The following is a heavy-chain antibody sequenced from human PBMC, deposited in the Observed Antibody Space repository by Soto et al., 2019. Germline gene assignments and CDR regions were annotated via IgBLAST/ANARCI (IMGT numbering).Heavy chain of an antibody. D-gene: IGHD3-22*01. Sequence: SVKVSCKXSGGTFTDLGLHWVRQAPGQGLEWMGGIIPIFGTPNYAQKFQGRVIITADEFTSTAHMELSSLRSEDTAVYYCARGWDHYDSSGLLTWFDPWGQGTLVTVSS. J-gene: IGHJ5*02. CDR3: ARGWDHYDSSGLLTWFDP. CDR2: IIPIFGTP. V-gene: IGHV1-69*13. CDR1: GGTFTDLG.